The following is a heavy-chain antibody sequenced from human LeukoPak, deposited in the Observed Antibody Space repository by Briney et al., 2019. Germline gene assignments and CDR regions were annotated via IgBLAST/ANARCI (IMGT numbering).Heavy chain of an antibody. D-gene: IGHD6-25*01. J-gene: IGHJ4*02. Sequence: PGGSLRLSCAASGFTVSSNYMSWVRQAPGKGLDWVSVIYSGGSTYYADSVKGRFTISRDNSKNTLYLQMNSLRAEDTAVYYCARAPTDSSAKLYYFDYWGQGTLVTVSS. V-gene: IGHV3-66*01. CDR3: ARAPTDSSAKLYYFDY. CDR1: GFTVSSNY. CDR2: IYSGGST.